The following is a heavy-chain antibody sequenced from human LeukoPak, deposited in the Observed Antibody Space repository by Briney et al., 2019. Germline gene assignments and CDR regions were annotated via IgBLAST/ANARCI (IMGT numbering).Heavy chain of an antibody. J-gene: IGHJ6*02. CDR3: ANDDGWGGTNYRPLKYGMDV. Sequence: ERPLSLSCAASGFTFSNYAMQGLRQAPGKGLERVAVISYDGSNKYYAYSVNGRFTISRDKSKNTPYLQMNSLRSGETAVYYCANDDGWGGTNYRPLKYGMDVWGRGTTVTVSS. V-gene: IGHV3-30-3*02. CDR1: GFTFSNYA. D-gene: IGHD3-10*01. CDR2: ISYDGSNK.